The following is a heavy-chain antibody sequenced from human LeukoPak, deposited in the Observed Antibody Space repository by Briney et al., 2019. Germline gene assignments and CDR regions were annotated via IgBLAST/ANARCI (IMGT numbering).Heavy chain of an antibody. CDR1: GGSISSYY. D-gene: IGHD2-2*01. CDR2: IYSSGST. CDR3: ARHLGCSNTCYFDS. J-gene: IGHJ4*02. Sequence: SETLSLTCTVSGGSISSYYWSWIRQPAGKGLEWIGRIYSSGSTNYNASLKSRVTMSVDTSRNQSSLKLSSVTAADTAVYYCARHLGCSNTCYFDSWGQGTLVTVSS. V-gene: IGHV4-4*07.